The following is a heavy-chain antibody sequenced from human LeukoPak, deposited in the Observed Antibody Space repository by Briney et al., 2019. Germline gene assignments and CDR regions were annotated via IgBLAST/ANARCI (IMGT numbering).Heavy chain of an antibody. Sequence: GGSLRLSCAASGFTVSSNYMSWVRQAPGKGLEWVSAISGSGGSTYYADSVKGRFTISRDNSKNTLYLQMNSLRAEDTAVYYCAKDGGACGGDCPIHDAFDIWGQGTMVTVSS. CDR1: GFTVSSNY. D-gene: IGHD2-21*01. V-gene: IGHV3-23*01. CDR3: AKDGGACGGDCPIHDAFDI. CDR2: ISGSGGST. J-gene: IGHJ3*02.